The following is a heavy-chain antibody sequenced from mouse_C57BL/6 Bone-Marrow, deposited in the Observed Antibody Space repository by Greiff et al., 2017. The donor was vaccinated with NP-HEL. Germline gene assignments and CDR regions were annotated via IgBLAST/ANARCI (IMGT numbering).Heavy chain of an antibody. CDR3: AKVVPGNFFAY. V-gene: IGHV5-16*01. CDR1: GFTFSDYY. Sequence: EVKLMESEGGLVQPGSSMKLSCTASGFTFSDYYMAWVRQVPEKGLEWVANINYDGSSTYYLDSLKSRFIISRDNAKDILYLQMSSLKSEDTATYYCAKVVPGNFFAYWGQGTLVTVSA. J-gene: IGHJ3*01. CDR2: INYDGSST. D-gene: IGHD2-1*01.